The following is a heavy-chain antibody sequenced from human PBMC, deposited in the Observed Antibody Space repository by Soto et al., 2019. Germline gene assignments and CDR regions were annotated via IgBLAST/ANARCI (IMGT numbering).Heavy chain of an antibody. CDR2: ISGSGGST. Sequence: EVQLLESGGGLVQPGGSLRLSCAASGFNFSSYAMSWVRQAPGKGLEWVSAISGSGGSTYYADSVKGRFTISRDNSKNTLYRQMTSLRAEDTAVYYGAKDHAEARAARSLSAVDHWCQGTLVTVSS. J-gene: IGHJ4*02. D-gene: IGHD6-6*01. CDR3: AKDHAEARAARSLSAVDH. CDR1: GFNFSSYA. V-gene: IGHV3-23*01.